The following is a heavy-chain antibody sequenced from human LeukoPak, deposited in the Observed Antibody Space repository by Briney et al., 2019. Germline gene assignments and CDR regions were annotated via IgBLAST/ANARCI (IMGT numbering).Heavy chain of an antibody. D-gene: IGHD3-22*01. CDR2: INSDGSST. CDR3: ARCSVYCDY. CDR1: GFTFSSYW. J-gene: IGHJ4*02. Sequence: GGSLRLSCAASGFTFSSYWMHWVRQVPGKGLVWVSRINSDGSSTSYADSVKGRFTISRDSAKNSLYLQMNSLRAEDTAVYYCARCSVYCDYWGQGSLVTASS. V-gene: IGHV3-74*01.